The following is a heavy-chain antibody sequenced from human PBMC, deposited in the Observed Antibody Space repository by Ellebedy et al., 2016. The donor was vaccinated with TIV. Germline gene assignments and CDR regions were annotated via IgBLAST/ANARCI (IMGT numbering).Heavy chain of an antibody. Sequence: GGSLRLSCAASGFTFSSYWMSWVRQAPGKGLEWVANIKQDGSEKYYVDSVKGRFTISRDNAKNSLYLQMNSLRAEDTAVYYCARDRLYSGSYEGAFDIWGQGTMVTVSS. D-gene: IGHD1-26*01. CDR3: ARDRLYSGSYEGAFDI. J-gene: IGHJ3*02. CDR2: IKQDGSEK. V-gene: IGHV3-7*01. CDR1: GFTFSSYW.